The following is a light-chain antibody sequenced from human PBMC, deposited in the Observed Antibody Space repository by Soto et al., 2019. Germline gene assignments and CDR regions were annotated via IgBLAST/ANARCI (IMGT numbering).Light chain of an antibody. V-gene: IGKV3-15*01. J-gene: IGKJ1*01. CDR2: GAS. Sequence: IVLTQSPGTLSVSPGDGATLSCRASQSVSTNLAWYQQKPAQAPGLLIYGASTTATGMPARCSGGESGTELTRTISSLQAEDFAVYYCQQYYTWPRTFGQGTRVQI. CDR1: QSVSTN. CDR3: QQYYTWPRT.